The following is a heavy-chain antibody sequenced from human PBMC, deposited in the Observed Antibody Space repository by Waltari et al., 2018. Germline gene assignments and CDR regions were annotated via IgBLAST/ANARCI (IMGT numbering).Heavy chain of an antibody. D-gene: IGHD1-26*01. CDR3: ARSSPREGAKRSAFDI. Sequence: EVQLVESGGGLIQTGGSLRLYCAASGFTVSGNYMSGVRQSPGKGLEWVSVIYSGGSTYYADSVKGRFTISRDNSKNTLYLQMNSLRAEDTAVYYCARSSPREGAKRSAFDIWGQGTMVTVSS. CDR2: IYSGGST. V-gene: IGHV3-53*01. J-gene: IGHJ3*02. CDR1: GFTVSGNY.